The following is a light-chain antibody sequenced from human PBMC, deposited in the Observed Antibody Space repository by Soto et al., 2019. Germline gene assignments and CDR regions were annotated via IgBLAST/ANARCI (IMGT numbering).Light chain of an antibody. CDR3: QQYNNWPQGT. CDR2: GAS. Sequence: EIAMTQSPATLSVSPGERATLSCRASQSVSSNLAWYQQKPGQAPRLLIYGASTRATGIPARFSGSGSGTEFTLTISSLQSEDFAVYYCQQYNNWPQGTFGQGTRLEIK. CDR1: QSVSSN. J-gene: IGKJ5*01. V-gene: IGKV3-15*01.